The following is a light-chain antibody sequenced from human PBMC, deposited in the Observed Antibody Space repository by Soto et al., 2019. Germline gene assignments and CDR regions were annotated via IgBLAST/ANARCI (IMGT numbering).Light chain of an antibody. CDR2: TAS. CDR1: QRISNL. CDR3: QQSYTTLWT. V-gene: IGKV1-39*01. Sequence: DLQMTQSPSSLTASVGESVTITCRASQRISNLLNWYQQKPGKAPKLLIHTASSLQTGVPSRFTGSGSGTDFSLTINSLQPEDFATYYCQQSYTTLWTFGQGTKVEIK. J-gene: IGKJ1*01.